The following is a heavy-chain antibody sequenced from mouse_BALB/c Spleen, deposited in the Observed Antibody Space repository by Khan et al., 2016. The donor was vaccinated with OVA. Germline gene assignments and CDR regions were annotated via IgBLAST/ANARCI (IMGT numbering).Heavy chain of an antibody. V-gene: IGHV9-3-1*01. Sequence: QVQLKESGPELKKPGETVKISCKASGYTFTNYGMNWVKQAPGKDLKWMGWMNTYTGESTYADDFKGRFAFSLETSASTAYLQINNLKNEDTATYFCARPPYFSYVMDYWGQGTSVTVSS. J-gene: IGHJ4*01. CDR1: GYTFTNYG. CDR2: MNTYTGES. CDR3: ARPPYFSYVMDY. D-gene: IGHD2-10*01.